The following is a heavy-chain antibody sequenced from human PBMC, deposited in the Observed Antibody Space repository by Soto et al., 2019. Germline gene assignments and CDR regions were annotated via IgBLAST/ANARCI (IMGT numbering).Heavy chain of an antibody. J-gene: IGHJ4*02. Sequence: GGSLRLSCAASGFTFSSYAMNWVRQAPGKGLEWVSVISGSGGSTYYADSVKGRFTISRDNAKNSLYLQMNSLRAEDTAVYYCARDLASTTIPNYWGQGTLVTVSS. CDR1: GFTFSSYA. CDR2: ISGSGGST. CDR3: ARDLASTTIPNY. D-gene: IGHD4-17*01. V-gene: IGHV3-23*01.